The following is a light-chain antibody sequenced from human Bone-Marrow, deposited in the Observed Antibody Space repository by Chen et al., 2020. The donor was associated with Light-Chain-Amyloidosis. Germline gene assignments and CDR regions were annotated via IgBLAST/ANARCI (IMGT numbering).Light chain of an antibody. CDR3: QQYGTSPLT. Sequence: EIVLTQSPGTLSLSPGEGANLSCRASQTISSNYFTWYQQKFGKAPRLLIYGSSSRATGIPDRFTGSGSRTDFTITINRLEPEDFAMYYCQQYGTSPLTFGGGTKVEIK. V-gene: IGKV3-20*01. CDR1: QTISSNY. CDR2: GSS. J-gene: IGKJ4*01.